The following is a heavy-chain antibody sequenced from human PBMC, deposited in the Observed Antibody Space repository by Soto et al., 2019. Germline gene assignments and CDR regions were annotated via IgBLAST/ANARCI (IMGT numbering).Heavy chain of an antibody. D-gene: IGHD6-19*01. J-gene: IGHJ3*01. CDR3: SRERGAVASTADAFDV. CDR2: VYFTGST. CDR1: GGAITGYY. V-gene: IGHV4-59*01. Sequence: SETLSLTCNVSGGAITGYYWNWIRQPPGKGLEWIGYVYFTGSTKYNPSLKSRVTISVDMSKSQFSLRLTSVTSADTALYYCSRERGAVASTADAFDVWGQGTMVTVSS.